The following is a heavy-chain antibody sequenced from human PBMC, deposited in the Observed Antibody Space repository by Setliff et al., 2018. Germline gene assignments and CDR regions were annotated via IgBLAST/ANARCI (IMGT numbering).Heavy chain of an antibody. CDR3: ALTPLNNYHYYQGYYYYMGV. CDR1: GGSISSSSYY. Sequence: KPSETLSLTCTVSGGSISSSSYYWGWIRQPPGKGLEWIGSIYYSGSTYYNPSLKSRVTISVDTSKNQFSLKLSSVTAADTAVYYCALTPLNNYHYYQGYYYYMGVWGKGTTVTVSS. J-gene: IGHJ6*03. D-gene: IGHD3-22*01. CDR2: IYYSGST. V-gene: IGHV4-39*01.